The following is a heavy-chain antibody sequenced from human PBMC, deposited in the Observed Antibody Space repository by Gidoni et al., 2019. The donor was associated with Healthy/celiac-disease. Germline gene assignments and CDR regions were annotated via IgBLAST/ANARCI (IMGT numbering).Heavy chain of an antibody. CDR3: AKDLGGSGSYYTLDY. D-gene: IGHD3-10*01. V-gene: IGHV3-30*18. CDR2: ISYGGSNK. CDR1: GFPFSSYG. Sequence: QVQLVESGGGVVQPGRSLRLSFAASGFPFSSYGMHWVRQAPGKGLEWVAVISYGGSNKYYADSVKGRFTISRDNSKNTLYLQMNSLRAEDTAVYYCAKDLGGSGSYYTLDYWGQGTLVTVSS. J-gene: IGHJ4*02.